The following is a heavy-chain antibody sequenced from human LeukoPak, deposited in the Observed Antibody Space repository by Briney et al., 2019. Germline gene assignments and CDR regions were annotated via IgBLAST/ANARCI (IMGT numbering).Heavy chain of an antibody. CDR3: ARSPAPHDFWSGYYSNGYFDY. CDR2: IYYSGST. J-gene: IGHJ4*02. Sequence: SETLSLTCTVSGGSISSGGYSWSWIRQPPGTGLEWIGYIYYSGSTNYNPSLKSRVTISVDTSKNQFSLKLSSVTAADTAVYYCARSPAPHDFWSGYYSNGYFDYWGQGTLVTVSS. D-gene: IGHD3-3*01. V-gene: IGHV4-61*08. CDR1: GGSISSGGYS.